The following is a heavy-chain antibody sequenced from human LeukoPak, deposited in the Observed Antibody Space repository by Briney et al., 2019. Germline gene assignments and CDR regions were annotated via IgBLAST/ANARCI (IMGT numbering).Heavy chain of an antibody. CDR2: ISSSSSYI. CDR1: GSTFSSYS. Sequence: GGSLRLSCAASGSTFSSYSMNWVRQAPGKGLEWVSSISSSSSYIYYADSVKGRFTISRDNAKNSLYLQMNSLRAEDTAVYYCARDQGGNYDYVWGSYRSKYYFDYWGQGTLVTVSS. V-gene: IGHV3-21*01. J-gene: IGHJ4*02. D-gene: IGHD3-16*02. CDR3: ARDQGGNYDYVWGSYRSKYYFDY.